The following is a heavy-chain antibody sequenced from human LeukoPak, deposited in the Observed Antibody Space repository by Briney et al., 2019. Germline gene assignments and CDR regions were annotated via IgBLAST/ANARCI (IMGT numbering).Heavy chain of an antibody. D-gene: IGHD1-26*01. V-gene: IGHV4-39*01. CDR2: IYYSGST. J-gene: IGHJ3*02. Sequence: SETLSLTCTVSGGSISSSSYYWGWIRQPPGKGLGWIGSIYYSGSTYYNPSLKSRVTISVDTSKNQFSLKLSSVTAADTAVYYCARRDSGSYYDAFDIWGQGTMVTVSS. CDR3: ARRDSGSYYDAFDI. CDR1: GGSISSSSYY.